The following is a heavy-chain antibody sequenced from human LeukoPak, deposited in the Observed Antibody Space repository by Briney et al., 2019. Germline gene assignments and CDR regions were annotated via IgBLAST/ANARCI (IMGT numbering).Heavy chain of an antibody. J-gene: IGHJ3*02. CDR2: IYYSGST. CDR3: ARTTSPAGGSYYYDSSGYSSDAFDI. D-gene: IGHD3-22*01. V-gene: IGHV4-31*03. Sequence: SETLSLTCTVSGGSIGSGGYYWSWIRQHPGKGLEWIGYIYYSGSTYYNPSLKSRVTISVDTSKNQFSLKLSSVTAADTAVYYCARTTSPAGGSYYYDSSGYSSDAFDIWGQGTMVTVSS. CDR1: GGSIGSGGYY.